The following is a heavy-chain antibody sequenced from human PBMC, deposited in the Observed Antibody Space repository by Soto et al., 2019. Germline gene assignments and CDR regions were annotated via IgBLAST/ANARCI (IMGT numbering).Heavy chain of an antibody. CDR1: GFTFSSYA. CDR3: ARDTLTGYSSSSLRGMDV. Sequence: AGGSLRLSCAASGFTFSSYAMHWVRQAPGKGLEWVAVISYDGSNKYYADSVKGRFTISRDNSKNTLYLQMNSLRAEDTAVYYCARDTLTGYSSSSLRGMDVWGQGTTVTVSS. J-gene: IGHJ6*02. V-gene: IGHV3-30-3*01. CDR2: ISYDGSNK. D-gene: IGHD6-6*01.